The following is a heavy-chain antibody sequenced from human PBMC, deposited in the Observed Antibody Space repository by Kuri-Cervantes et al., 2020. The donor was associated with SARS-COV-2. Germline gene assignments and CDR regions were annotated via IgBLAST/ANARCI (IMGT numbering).Heavy chain of an antibody. V-gene: IGHV3-73*01. J-gene: IGHJ6*04. CDR3: ARTEYGDYAKVDV. CDR1: GFTFSSYA. D-gene: IGHD4-17*01. Sequence: GGSLRLSCAASGFTFSSYAMHWVRQASGKGLEWVGRVRGKANNYATAYAASVRGRFTISRDDSKNMAYLQMNSLKTEDTAVYYCARTEYGDYAKVDVWGKGTTVTVSS. CDR2: VRGKANNYAT.